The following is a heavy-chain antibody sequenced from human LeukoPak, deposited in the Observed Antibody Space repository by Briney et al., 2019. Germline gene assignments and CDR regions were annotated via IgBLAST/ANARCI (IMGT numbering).Heavy chain of an antibody. V-gene: IGHV3-66*01. J-gene: IGHJ6*02. D-gene: IGHD2-15*01. CDR2: IYSDGTT. Sequence: PGGSLRLSCAASRFTFSSYGMHWVRQAPGKGLEWVSIIYSDGTTYYGDSVKGRFTISRDNSKNTVYLQMNSLRAEDTAVYYCARDAGRVVVEAGFYFYYYYGMDVWGQGTTVTVSS. CDR3: ARDAGRVVVEAGFYFYYYYGMDV. CDR1: RFTFSSYG.